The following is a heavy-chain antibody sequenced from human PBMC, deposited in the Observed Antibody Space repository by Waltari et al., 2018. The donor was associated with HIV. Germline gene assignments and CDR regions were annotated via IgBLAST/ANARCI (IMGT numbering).Heavy chain of an antibody. Sequence: QVQLVQSGAEVTKPGSSVKVSCKASGGTFSSSAISWVRQAPGQGLEWMGGIIPIFGTANYAQKFQGRVTITADESTSTAYMELSSLRSEDTAVYYCARGGYYDILTGYPLDYWGQGTLVTVSS. J-gene: IGHJ4*02. CDR3: ARGGYYDILTGYPLDY. CDR1: GGTFSSSA. D-gene: IGHD3-9*01. CDR2: IIPIFGTA. V-gene: IGHV1-69*01.